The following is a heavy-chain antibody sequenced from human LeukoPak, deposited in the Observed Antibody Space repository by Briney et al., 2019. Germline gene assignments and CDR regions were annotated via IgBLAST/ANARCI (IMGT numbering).Heavy chain of an antibody. CDR3: ARDRWLQLESFDC. CDR1: GFTFSSYS. J-gene: IGHJ4*02. D-gene: IGHD5-24*01. CDR2: ISSSSSYI. V-gene: IGHV3-21*01. Sequence: GGSLRLSCAASGFTFSSYSMNWVRQAPGNGLEWVSSISSSSSYIYYADSVKGRFTISRDNAKNSLYLQMNSLRAEDTAVYYCARDRWLQLESFDCWGQGTLVTVSS.